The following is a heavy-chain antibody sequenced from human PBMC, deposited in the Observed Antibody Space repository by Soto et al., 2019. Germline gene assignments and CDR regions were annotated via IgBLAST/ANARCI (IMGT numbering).Heavy chain of an antibody. J-gene: IGHJ4*02. CDR1: GGTFSSDV. D-gene: IGHD3-10*01. CDR3: ATGPLYASGVANY. V-gene: IGHV1-69*05. CDR2: ITPIFSTT. Sequence: SVKVSCKASGGTFSSDVINWVRRAPGQGLEWMGGITPIFSTTKYAQKFQGRVTVTTDESASTVYLELSSLRSEDTAVYYCATGPLYASGVANYWGQGALVTVSS.